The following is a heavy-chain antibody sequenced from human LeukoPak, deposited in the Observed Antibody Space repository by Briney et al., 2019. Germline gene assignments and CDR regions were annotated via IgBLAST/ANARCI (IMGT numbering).Heavy chain of an antibody. J-gene: IGHJ3*02. CDR1: GYTFTSYA. CDR2: INAGNGNT. Sequence: GASVKVSCKASGYTFTSYAMHWVRQAPGQRLEWMGWINAGNGNTKYSQKFQGRVTITRDTSASTAYMELSSLRSEDTAVYYCARDRLVAAYTAWEAFDIWGQGTMVTVCS. V-gene: IGHV1-3*01. CDR3: ARDRLVAAYTAWEAFDI. D-gene: IGHD5-18*01.